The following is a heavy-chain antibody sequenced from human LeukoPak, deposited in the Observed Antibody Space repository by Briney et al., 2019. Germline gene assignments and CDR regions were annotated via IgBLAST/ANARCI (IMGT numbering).Heavy chain of an antibody. CDR1: GGSFSGYY. D-gene: IGHD6-13*01. J-gene: IGHJ5*02. CDR2: INHSGST. CDR3: ARGREDSSSWDWFDP. Sequence: SETLSLTWAVYGGSFSGYYWSWIRQPPGKGLGWIGEINHSGSTNYNPSLKSRVTISVDTSKNQFSLKLSTVTAADTAVYYCARGREDSSSWDWFDPWGQGTLVTVSS. V-gene: IGHV4-34*01.